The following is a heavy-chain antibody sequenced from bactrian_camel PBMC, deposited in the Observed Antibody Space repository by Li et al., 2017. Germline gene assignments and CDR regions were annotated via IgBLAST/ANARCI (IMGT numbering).Heavy chain of an antibody. CDR1: PTTFC. CDR3: VRYAHNYAGDY. Sequence: HVQLVESGGDLVEPGGSLRLSCDYAPTTFCMGWFRQAPGKEREEIAAIFTGGGATLYADSVKGRFTISRVNDKNTVYLQMNSLKPEDTAVYYCVRYAHNYAGDYWGQGTQVTVS. CDR2: IFTGGGAT. D-gene: IGHD1*01. J-gene: IGHJ4*01. V-gene: IGHV3S54*01.